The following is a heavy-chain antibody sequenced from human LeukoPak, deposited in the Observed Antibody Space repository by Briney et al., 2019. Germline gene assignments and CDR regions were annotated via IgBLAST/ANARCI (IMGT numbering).Heavy chain of an antibody. CDR3: AKDATVGLLWFGELFRYYYYMDV. J-gene: IGHJ6*03. D-gene: IGHD3-10*01. Sequence: GGSLRLSCTVSGFTVSSNSMSWVRQAPGKGLEWVSFIYSDNTHYSDSVKGRFTISRDNAHGSLYLQMNSLRVEDTAIYYCAKDATVGLLWFGELFRYYYYMDVWGKGTTVTISS. CDR1: GFTVSSNS. CDR2: IYSDNT. V-gene: IGHV3-53*01.